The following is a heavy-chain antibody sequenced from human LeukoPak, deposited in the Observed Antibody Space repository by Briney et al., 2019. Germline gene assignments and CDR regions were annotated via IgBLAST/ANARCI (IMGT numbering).Heavy chain of an antibody. CDR1: GGSISSYY. Sequence: PSETLSLTCTVSGGSISSYYWSWIRQPPGKGLEWIGYIYYSGSTNYNPSLKSRVTISVDTSKNQFSLKLSSVTAADTAVYYCARRHYGAMFDYWGQGTLVTVSS. CDR2: IYYSGST. CDR3: ARRHYGAMFDY. J-gene: IGHJ4*02. V-gene: IGHV4-59*01. D-gene: IGHD4-17*01.